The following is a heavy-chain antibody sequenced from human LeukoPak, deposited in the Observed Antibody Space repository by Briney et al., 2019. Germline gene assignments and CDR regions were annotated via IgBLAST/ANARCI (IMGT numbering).Heavy chain of an antibody. D-gene: IGHD2-2*01. Sequence: SETLSLTCSVFGGSISSSSYYWGWIRQPPGKGLEWIGSIYYSGSSYYNPSLKSRVTISVDTSKNQFSLKLTSVTAADTAMYYCARRGCTSTTCYAGSYYFDYWGQGTLVTVSS. CDR1: GGSISSSSYY. CDR3: ARRGCTSTTCYAGSYYFDY. J-gene: IGHJ4*02. V-gene: IGHV4-39*01. CDR2: IYYSGSS.